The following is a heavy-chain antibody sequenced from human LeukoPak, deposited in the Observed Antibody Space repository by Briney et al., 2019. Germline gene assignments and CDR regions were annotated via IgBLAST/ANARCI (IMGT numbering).Heavy chain of an antibody. Sequence: GGSLRLSCVASGFTFSSYAMSWVRQAPGRGLEWVSAIIGSGGSTYYADSVKGRFTISRDNSKNTLYLQMNSLRAEDTAVYYCAKTNYDFWSGYYPGDNNWFDPWGQGTLVTVSS. CDR3: AKTNYDFWSGYYPGDNNWFDP. D-gene: IGHD3-3*01. CDR1: GFTFSSYA. V-gene: IGHV3-23*01. CDR2: IIGSGGST. J-gene: IGHJ5*02.